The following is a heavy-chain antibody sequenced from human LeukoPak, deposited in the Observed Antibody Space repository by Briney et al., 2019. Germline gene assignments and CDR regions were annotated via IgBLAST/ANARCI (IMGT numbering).Heavy chain of an antibody. J-gene: IGHJ5*02. V-gene: IGHV1-2*02. CDR3: ARGRSLTGYSSMGPLLPPNNWFDP. CDR1: GYTFTGYY. CDR2: INPTSGGT. D-gene: IGHD6-13*01. Sequence: EASVKVSCKASGYTFTGYYMHWVRQASGQGLEWMGWINPTSGGTNYAQKFQGRVTMTRDTSISTAYMELSRLRSDNTAVYYCARGRSLTGYSSMGPLLPPNNWFDPWGQGTLVTVSS.